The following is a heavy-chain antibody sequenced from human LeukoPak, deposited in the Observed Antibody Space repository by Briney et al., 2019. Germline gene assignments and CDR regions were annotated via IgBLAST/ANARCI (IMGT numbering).Heavy chain of an antibody. CDR1: GFTFGGYA. Sequence: GGSLRLSCTASGFTFGGYAMTWVRQAPGKGLEWVGFIRSKAYGGTTEYAASVKGRFTLSRDDSKSIAYLQMNSLKTEDAAVYYCTRAIEGAFDIWGQGTMITVSS. J-gene: IGHJ3*02. CDR2: IRSKAYGGTT. V-gene: IGHV3-49*04. CDR3: TRAIEGAFDI.